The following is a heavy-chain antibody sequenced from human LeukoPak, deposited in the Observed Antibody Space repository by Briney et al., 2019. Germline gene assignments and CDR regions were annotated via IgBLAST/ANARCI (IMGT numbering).Heavy chain of an antibody. Sequence: ASVKVSCKASGYTFTGYYMHWVRQAPGQGLEWMGWINPNSGGTNYAQKFQGRVTMTRDTSISTAYMKLSRLRSDDTAVYYCARDGYYGSGSYYRYYYYGMDVWGQGTTVTVSS. V-gene: IGHV1-2*02. CDR3: ARDGYYGSGSYYRYYYYGMDV. CDR1: GYTFTGYY. J-gene: IGHJ6*02. CDR2: INPNSGGT. D-gene: IGHD3-10*01.